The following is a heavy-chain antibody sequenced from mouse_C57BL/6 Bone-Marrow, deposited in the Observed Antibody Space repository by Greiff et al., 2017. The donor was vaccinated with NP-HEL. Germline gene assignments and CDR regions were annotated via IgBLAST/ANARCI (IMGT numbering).Heavy chain of an antibody. J-gene: IGHJ4*01. V-gene: IGHV3-3*01. D-gene: IGHD1-1*01. CDR3: ARDYDSSPYYTMDY. Sequence: EVQLVESGPSLVRPSQTLSLTCTVTGFSINSDCYWFWIRQSPGKKLEYTGYTFYSGILYYNPSLESRTYITRDTSKIQFSLKLSSVTTEDTTTYYCARDYDSSPYYTMDYWGQGTSVTVSS. CDR1: GFSINSDCY. CDR2: TFYSGIL.